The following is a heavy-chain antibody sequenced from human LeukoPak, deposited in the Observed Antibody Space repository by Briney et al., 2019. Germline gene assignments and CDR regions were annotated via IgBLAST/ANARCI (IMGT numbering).Heavy chain of an antibody. CDR1: GFTFSSYG. Sequence: GGSLRLSCAASGFTFSSYGMHWVRQAPGKGLEWVAFIQYDGSNKYYADSVKGRFTISRDNSKNTLYLQMNSLRAEDTAVYYCAKNVYRYYDFWCGYDGYFDYWGQGTLVTVSS. CDR2: IQYDGSNK. D-gene: IGHD3-3*01. V-gene: IGHV3-30*02. CDR3: AKNVYRYYDFWCGYDGYFDY. J-gene: IGHJ4*02.